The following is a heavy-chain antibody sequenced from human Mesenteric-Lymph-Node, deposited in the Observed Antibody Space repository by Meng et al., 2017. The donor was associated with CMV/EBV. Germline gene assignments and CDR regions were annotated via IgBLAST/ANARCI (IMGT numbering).Heavy chain of an antibody. D-gene: IGHD6-19*01. V-gene: IGHV1-2*02. J-gene: IGHJ4*02. CDR2: VNPNSGGT. CDR1: GYTFTGYY. Sequence: ASVTVSCKASGYTFTGYYIHWVRQAPGQGLEWMGWVNPNSGGTNYAQQFQGTVTMTRDTSDSTAYMELNSLTSDDTAVYYCARPRVAGTAHFDSWGQGTLVTVSS. CDR3: ARPRVAGTAHFDS.